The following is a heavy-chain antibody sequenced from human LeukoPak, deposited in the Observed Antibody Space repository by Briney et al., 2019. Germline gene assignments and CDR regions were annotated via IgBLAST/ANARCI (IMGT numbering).Heavy chain of an antibody. CDR3: ARRPIVVVPAARPKNWFDP. Sequence: PSETLSLTCTVSGGSISSYYWSWIRQPAGKGLEWIGRIYTSGSTNYNPSLKSRVTMSVDTSKNQFSLKLSSVTAADTAVYYCARRPIVVVPAARPKNWFDPRGQGTLVTVSS. J-gene: IGHJ5*02. V-gene: IGHV4-4*07. CDR2: IYTSGST. CDR1: GGSISSYY. D-gene: IGHD2-2*01.